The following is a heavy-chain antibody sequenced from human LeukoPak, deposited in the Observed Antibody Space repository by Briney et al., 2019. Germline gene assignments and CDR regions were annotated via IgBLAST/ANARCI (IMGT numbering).Heavy chain of an antibody. CDR1: GFTTSSYR. Sequence: GGSLSPSCAASGFTTSSYRSKWLRQAPGKGLEWVANINQDGSEKYYVDSVKGRFNISRDNAKNSLYLQVNSLRAEDTALYSCYAFEFWGQGTMVTVSS. V-gene: IGHV3-7*05. CDR2: INQDGSEK. J-gene: IGHJ3*01. CDR3: YAFEF.